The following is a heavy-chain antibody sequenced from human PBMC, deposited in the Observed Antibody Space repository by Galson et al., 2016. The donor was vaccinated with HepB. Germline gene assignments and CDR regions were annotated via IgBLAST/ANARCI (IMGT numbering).Heavy chain of an antibody. J-gene: IGHJ3*02. CDR2: IIPIFGRA. CDR1: GGTFNSFA. CDR3: ATPSEDYDNSGIMAEAFDI. V-gene: IGHV1-69*01. Sequence: SCKASGGTFNSFAISWVRQAPGQGLEWMGGIIPIFGRANYAHKFQARVTITADESTSTAYMELTSLRSEDTAVYYCATPSEDYDNSGIMAEAFDIWGQGTMATVSS. D-gene: IGHD3-22*01.